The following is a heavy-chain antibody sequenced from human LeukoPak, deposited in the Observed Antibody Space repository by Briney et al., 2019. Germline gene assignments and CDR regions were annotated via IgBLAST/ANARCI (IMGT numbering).Heavy chain of an antibody. Sequence: ASVKVSCXASGYTFTGYYMHWVRQAPGQGLEWMEWINPNSGGSNYAQKFQGRVTMTRDTSISTAYMELSRLRSDDTAVYYCATAIPGNYDYYYYYYMDVWGKGTTVTVSS. V-gene: IGHV1-2*02. D-gene: IGHD2-21*02. J-gene: IGHJ6*03. CDR2: INPNSGGS. CDR3: ATAIPGNYDYYYYYYMDV. CDR1: GYTFTGYY.